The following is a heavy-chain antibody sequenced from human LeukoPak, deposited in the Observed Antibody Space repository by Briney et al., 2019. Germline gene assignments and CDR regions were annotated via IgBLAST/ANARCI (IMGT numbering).Heavy chain of an antibody. CDR1: GYILSSYY. CDR3: ARNRYYYDSSGYYLDY. D-gene: IGHD3-22*01. CDR2: IIPIFGTA. Sequence: GASVKVSCKASGYILSSYYMHWVRQAPGQGLEWMGGIIPIFGTANYAQKFQGRVTITADESTSTAYMELSRLRSEDTAVYYCARNRYYYDSSGYYLDYWGQGTLVTVSS. J-gene: IGHJ4*02. V-gene: IGHV1-69*13.